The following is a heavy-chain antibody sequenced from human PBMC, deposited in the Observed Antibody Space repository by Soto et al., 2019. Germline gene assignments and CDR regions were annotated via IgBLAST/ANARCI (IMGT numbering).Heavy chain of an antibody. CDR2: ISAYNGNT. V-gene: IGHV1-18*04. Sequence: QVQLVQSGAEVKKPGASVKVSCKASGYTFTSYGISWVRQAPGQGLEWMGWISAYNGNTNYAQKLQGRVTMTTDTSTSTAYMELRSLRSDDTSVYYCARASAGAARRGYYYYGMDVCGQGTTVTVAS. CDR3: ARASAGAARRGYYYYGMDV. D-gene: IGHD6-6*01. J-gene: IGHJ6*02. CDR1: GYTFTSYG.